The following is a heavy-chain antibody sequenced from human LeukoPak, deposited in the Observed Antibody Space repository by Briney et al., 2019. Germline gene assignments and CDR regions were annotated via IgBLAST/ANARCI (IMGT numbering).Heavy chain of an antibody. CDR1: GGSISSYY. V-gene: IGHV4-34*01. CDR2: ISHSGDT. D-gene: IGHD4-23*01. Sequence: SETLSLTCTVSGGSISSYYWSWIRQPPGEGLEWVGEISHSGDTNYNPSLKSRVTISEDTSKNQFSLNLNSVTAADTAVYYCARGSNSVANWGQGTLVTVSS. CDR3: ARGSNSVAN. J-gene: IGHJ4*02.